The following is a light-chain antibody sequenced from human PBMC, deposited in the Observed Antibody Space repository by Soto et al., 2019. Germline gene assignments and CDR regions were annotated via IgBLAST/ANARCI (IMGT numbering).Light chain of an antibody. CDR3: QQYNKWNLK. Sequence: IVMTHSPATLSVSPGERSTLSCRASQSVSSNLAWYQQKPGQAPRLLIYGASTRATGIPARFSGSGSVTEFTITISSLQSEDFEVYYCQQYNKWNLKFGQGNKVDIK. J-gene: IGKJ1*01. CDR2: GAS. CDR1: QSVSSN. V-gene: IGKV3-15*01.